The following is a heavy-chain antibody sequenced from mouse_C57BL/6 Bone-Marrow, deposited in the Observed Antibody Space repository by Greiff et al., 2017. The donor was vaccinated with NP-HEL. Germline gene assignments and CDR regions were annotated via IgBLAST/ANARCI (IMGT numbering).Heavy chain of an antibody. CDR3: TTGPTSFAY. J-gene: IGHJ3*01. V-gene: IGHV14-4*01. CDR1: GFNIKDDY. CDR2: IDPENGDT. D-gene: IGHD2-10*01. Sequence: EVKLVESGAELVRPGASVKLSCTASGFNIKDDYMHWVKQRPEQGLEWIGWIDPENGDTEYASKFQGKATITADTSSNTAYLQLSSLTSEDTAVYYCTTGPTSFAYWGQGTLVTVSA.